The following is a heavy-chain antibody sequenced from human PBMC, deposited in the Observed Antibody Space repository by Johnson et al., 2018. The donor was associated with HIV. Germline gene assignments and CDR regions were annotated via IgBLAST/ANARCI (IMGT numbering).Heavy chain of an antibody. V-gene: IGHV3-23*04. J-gene: IGHJ3*02. CDR2: ISGSGDNT. D-gene: IGHD3-9*01. Sequence: VQLVESGGGLVHPGGSLRLSCAASGFTFSSYAMTWVRQAPGKGLEWVSGISGSGDNTYYADSVKGRLTISRDNSKSTLNLQMNSLRAEDTALYYCARRPNHDILTGKGGALDIWGQGTMVTVSS. CDR1: GFTFSSYA. CDR3: ARRPNHDILTGKGGALDI.